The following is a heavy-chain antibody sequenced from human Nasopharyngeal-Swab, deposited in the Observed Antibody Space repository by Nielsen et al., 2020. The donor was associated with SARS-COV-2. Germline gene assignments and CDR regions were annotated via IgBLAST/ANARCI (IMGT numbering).Heavy chain of an antibody. V-gene: IGHV4-34*01. J-gene: IGHJ5*02. CDR3: ARAPGYSSSWRPNWFDP. CDR1: GGSFSGYY. Sequence: SETLSLTCAVYGGSFSGYYWSWIRQPPGKGLEWIGEINRSGSTNYNPSLKSRVTISVDTSKNQFSLKLSSVTAADTAVYYCARAPGYSSSWRPNWFDPWGQGTLVTVSS. D-gene: IGHD6-13*01. CDR2: INRSGST.